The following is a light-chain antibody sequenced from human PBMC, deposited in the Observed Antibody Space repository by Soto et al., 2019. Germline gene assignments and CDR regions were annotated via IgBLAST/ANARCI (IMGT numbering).Light chain of an antibody. Sequence: IVLTQSPGTLSLSPGERATLSCRPSQTGSNSYLAWYQQKSGQAPRLLIYGVSTRATGIPDWFSGSGSGTEFALTISRLEPEDFAVYICQHYGYPQWTFGPGTKVEIK. V-gene: IGKV3-20*01. CDR1: QTGSNSY. CDR3: QHYGYPQWT. CDR2: GVS. J-gene: IGKJ1*01.